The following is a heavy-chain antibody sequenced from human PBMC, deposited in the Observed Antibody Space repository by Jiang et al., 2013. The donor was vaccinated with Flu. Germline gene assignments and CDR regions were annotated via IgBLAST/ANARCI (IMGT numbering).Heavy chain of an antibody. D-gene: IGHD1-26*01. CDR2: IYPGDSDT. CDR3: ATHGNYGREWELLGAYYFDY. J-gene: IGHJ4*02. CDR1: GYSFTSYW. Sequence: SLKISCKGSGYSFTSYWIDWVRQMPGKGLEWMGIIYPGDSDTRYSPSFQGQVTISADKSISTAYLQWSSLKASDTAMYYCATHGNYGREWELLGAYYFDYWGQGTLVTVSS. V-gene: IGHV5-51*01.